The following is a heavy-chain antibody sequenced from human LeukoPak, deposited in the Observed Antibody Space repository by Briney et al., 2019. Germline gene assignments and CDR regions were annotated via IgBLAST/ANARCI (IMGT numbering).Heavy chain of an antibody. CDR2: IYTSGNT. CDR1: GGSISSYY. J-gene: IGHJ5*02. V-gene: IGHV4-4*07. CDR3: ARQSLANWFDP. D-gene: IGHD6-19*01. Sequence: PSETLSLACTVSGGSISSYYWSWIRQPAGKGLEWIGRIYTSGNTNYNPSLKSRVTMSVDTSRNQFSLKLNSVTAADTAVYFCARQSLANWFDPWGQGTLVTVSS.